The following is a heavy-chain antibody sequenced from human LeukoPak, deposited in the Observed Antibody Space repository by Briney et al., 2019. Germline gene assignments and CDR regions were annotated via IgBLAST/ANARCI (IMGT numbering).Heavy chain of an antibody. CDR3: ARAPRMGQYFDWLSEGGNWFVP. V-gene: IGHV4-59*01. CDR1: GVSISSYY. Sequence: PSETLSLTCTVSGVSISSYYWRWIRQPPGKGLEWVAYIYYSGSTNYNPSLKSRVTISVDTSKNQFSLRLSSVTAADTAVYYCARAPRMGQYFDWLSEGGNWFVPWGQGTLVTVSS. D-gene: IGHD3-9*01. CDR2: IYYSGST. J-gene: IGHJ5*02.